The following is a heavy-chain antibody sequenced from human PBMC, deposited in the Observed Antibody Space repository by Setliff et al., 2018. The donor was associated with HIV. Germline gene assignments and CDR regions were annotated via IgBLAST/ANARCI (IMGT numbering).Heavy chain of an antibody. Sequence: SETLSLTCTVSGGSISSTNYFWGWIRQPPGKGLEWIGTIYYHGSTYYNPSLKSQVTISIDTSKNQFSLQLTSVTAADTAVYYCVNPSGAMGDFDSWGQGTLVTISS. J-gene: IGHJ4*02. D-gene: IGHD3-16*01. CDR3: VNPSGAMGDFDS. CDR2: IYYHGST. V-gene: IGHV4-39*01. CDR1: GGSISSTNYF.